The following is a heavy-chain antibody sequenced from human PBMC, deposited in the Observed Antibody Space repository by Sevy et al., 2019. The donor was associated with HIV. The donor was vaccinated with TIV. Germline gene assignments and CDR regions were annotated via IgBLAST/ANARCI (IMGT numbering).Heavy chain of an antibody. J-gene: IGHJ6*02. Sequence: GGSLRLSCAGSGFTFSSYAMHWVRQAPGKGLEWVAIISHDGSNKYYADSVKGRFTISRDNSKNTLYLQMNSLRAEDTAVYYCARDWRDLWSALYYYGMDVWGQGTTVTVSS. CDR3: ARDWRDLWSALYYYGMDV. V-gene: IGHV3-30*04. CDR2: ISHDGSNK. D-gene: IGHD3-3*01. CDR1: GFTFSSYA.